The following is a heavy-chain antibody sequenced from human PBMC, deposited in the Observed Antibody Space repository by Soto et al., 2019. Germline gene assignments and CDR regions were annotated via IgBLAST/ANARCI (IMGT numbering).Heavy chain of an antibody. CDR3: ARDEYSSSYNWFDP. J-gene: IGHJ5*02. D-gene: IGHD6-6*01. CDR2: IIPIFGTA. CDR1: GGTLSRYD. V-gene: IGHV1-69*13. Sequence: GTSANVTCEESGGTLSRYDISWLRQAPGQGLEWVGEIIPIFGTANYAQKCQGRVTITADESTSTAYMELSSLRSEDTAVYYCARDEYSSSYNWFDPWGQGTLVTVS.